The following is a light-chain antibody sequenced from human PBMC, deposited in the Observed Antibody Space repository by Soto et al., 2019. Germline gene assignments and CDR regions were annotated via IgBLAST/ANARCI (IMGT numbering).Light chain of an antibody. CDR1: QTVSSNY. CDR3: QQFGSSPPIT. J-gene: IGKJ5*01. Sequence: EIVLTQSPGTLSLSPGERATLSCRASQTVSSNYLAWYQQKPGQAPRLLIYGATTRATGTPDRFSGSESGTDFTLTISRLEPEDFAVYYCQQFGSSPPITFGQGTRLEIK. V-gene: IGKV3-20*01. CDR2: GAT.